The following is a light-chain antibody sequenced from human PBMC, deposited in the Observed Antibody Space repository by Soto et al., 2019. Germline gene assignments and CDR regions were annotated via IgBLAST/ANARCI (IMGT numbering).Light chain of an antibody. CDR2: KAS. J-gene: IGKJ1*01. CDR3: QQYYSYPQT. Sequence: DIQMTQSPSTLSAPAGDRVTITCRASQSISAWLAWYQQKPGKAPKLLIYKASSLESGVPSRFSGSGSGTEFTLTISCLQSEDFATYYCQQYYSYPQTFGQGTKVDIK. V-gene: IGKV1-5*03. CDR1: QSISAW.